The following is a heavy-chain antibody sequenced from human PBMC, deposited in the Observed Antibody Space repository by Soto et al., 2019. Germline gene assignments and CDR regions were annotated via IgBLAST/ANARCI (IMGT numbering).Heavy chain of an antibody. CDR3: ARAKLLTTPSYYYYGMDV. Sequence: QVQLVQSGAEVKKPGSSVKVSCKASGGTFSSYAISWVRQAPGQGLEWMGGIIPIFGTANYAQKFQGRVTITADESTSTAYMELSSLRSEDTAVYYCARAKLLTTPSYYYYGMDVWGQGPTVTVSS. CDR2: IIPIFGTA. CDR1: GGTFSSYA. V-gene: IGHV1-69*01. J-gene: IGHJ6*02. D-gene: IGHD4-4*01.